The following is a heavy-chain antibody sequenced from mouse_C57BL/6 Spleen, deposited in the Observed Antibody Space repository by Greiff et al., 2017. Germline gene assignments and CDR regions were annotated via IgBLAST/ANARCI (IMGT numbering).Heavy chain of an antibody. J-gene: IGHJ3*01. Sequence: DVHLVESGPVLVKPGASVKMSCKASGYTFTDYYMNWVKQSHGKSLEWIGVINPYNGGTSYNQKFKGKATLTVDKSSSTAYMERNSLTSEDSAVYYCARYGLGRWCAYWGQGTLVTVSA. CDR1: GYTFTDYY. V-gene: IGHV1-19*01. D-gene: IGHD4-1*01. CDR2: INPYNGGT. CDR3: ARYGLGRWCAY.